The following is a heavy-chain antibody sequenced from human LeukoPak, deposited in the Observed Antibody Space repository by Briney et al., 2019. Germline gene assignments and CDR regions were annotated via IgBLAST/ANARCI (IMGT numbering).Heavy chain of an antibody. CDR3: ASHSSWELLYH. CDR1: GFTFSSYA. J-gene: IGHJ5*02. CDR2: ISYDGSNK. D-gene: IGHD1-26*01. Sequence: PGRSLRLSCAASGFTFSSYAMHWVRQAPGKGLEWVAVISYDGSNKYYADSVKGRFTISRDNSKNTLYLQMNSLRAEDTAVYYCASHSSWELLYHWGQGTLVAVSS. V-gene: IGHV3-30-3*01.